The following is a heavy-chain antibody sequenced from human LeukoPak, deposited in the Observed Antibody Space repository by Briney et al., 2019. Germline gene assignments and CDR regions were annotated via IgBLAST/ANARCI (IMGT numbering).Heavy chain of an antibody. CDR3: ARTKEMASISYFDS. CDR2: ISSSGSTI. CDR1: GFTFSSYE. V-gene: IGHV3-48*03. D-gene: IGHD5-24*01. Sequence: PGGSLRLSCAASGFTFSSYEMNWVRQAPGKGLEWVSYISSSGSTIYYADSVKGRFTISRDNAKNSLYLQMNSLRAEDTAVYYCARTKEMASISYFDSWGQGTLVTVS. J-gene: IGHJ4*02.